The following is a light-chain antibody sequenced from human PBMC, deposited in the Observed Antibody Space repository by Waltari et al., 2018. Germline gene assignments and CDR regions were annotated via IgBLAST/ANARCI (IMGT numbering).Light chain of an antibody. CDR3: QQRHNWPLT. J-gene: IGKJ4*01. Sequence: EIVLTQSPATLSLSPGEGATPPCRASESVRSYLAWYQQKPGQAPRLLLYDASNRASGIPARFSGSGSGTDFSLSISSLEPEDFAVYYCQQRHNWPLTFGGGTKVEIK. CDR2: DAS. CDR1: ESVRSY. V-gene: IGKV3-11*01.